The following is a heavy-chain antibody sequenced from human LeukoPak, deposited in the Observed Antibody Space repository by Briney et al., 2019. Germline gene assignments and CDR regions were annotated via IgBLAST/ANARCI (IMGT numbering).Heavy chain of an antibody. CDR2: INHSGST. V-gene: IGHV4-34*01. D-gene: IGHD5-18*01. CDR1: GGSFSGYY. Sequence: SETLSLTCAVYGGSFSGYYWSWIRQPPGKGLEWIGEINHSGSTNYNPSLKSRVTISVDTSKNQFSLKLSSVTAADTAVYYCARGGYSYPPTTVYMDVWGKGTTVTVSS. CDR3: ARGGYSYPPTTVYMDV. J-gene: IGHJ6*03.